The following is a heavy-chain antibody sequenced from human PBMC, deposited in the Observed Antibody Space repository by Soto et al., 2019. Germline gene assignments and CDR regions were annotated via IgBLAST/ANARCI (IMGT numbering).Heavy chain of an antibody. CDR1: GFTFSSYA. D-gene: IGHD3-22*01. V-gene: IGHV3-23*01. CDR3: AKSDGSSGFPHPFDY. J-gene: IGHJ4*02. CDR2: ISGSGGST. Sequence: GGSLRLSRAASGFTFSSYAMSWLRQAPGKWLEWVSAISGSGGSTYYADSVKGRFTISRDNSKNTLYLQMNSLRAEDTAVYYCAKSDGSSGFPHPFDYWGQGTLVTVSS.